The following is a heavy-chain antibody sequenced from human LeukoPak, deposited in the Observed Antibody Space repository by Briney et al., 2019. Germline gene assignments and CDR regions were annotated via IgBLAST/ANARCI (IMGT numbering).Heavy chain of an antibody. CDR3: ARGLFDSDYYYYMDV. D-gene: IGHD3-3*01. Sequence: SETLSLTCTVSGGSISSSSYYWGWIRQPPGKGLEWIGSIYYSGSTYYNPSLKSRVTISVDTSKNQFSLKLSSVTAADTAVYYCARGLFDSDYYYYMDVWGKGTTVTVSS. CDR2: IYYSGST. CDR1: GGSISSSSYY. V-gene: IGHV4-39*01. J-gene: IGHJ6*03.